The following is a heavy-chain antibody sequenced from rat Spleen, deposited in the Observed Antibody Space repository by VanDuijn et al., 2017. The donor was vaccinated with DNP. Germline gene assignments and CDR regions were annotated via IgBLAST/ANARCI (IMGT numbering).Heavy chain of an antibody. CDR1: GFSITNNFK. CDR3: ARLRLEWEVRAMDA. Sequence: EVQLQESGPGLVKPSQSLSLTCSVTGFSITNNFKWSWIRKFPGNKLEWMGYLNGAGSSDYNPSLRSRISITRDTSKNQFFLQLNSLTTEDTATYYCARLRLEWEVRAMDAWGQGTSVTVSS. V-gene: IGHV3-3*01. D-gene: IGHD1-1*01. CDR2: LNGAGSS. J-gene: IGHJ4*01.